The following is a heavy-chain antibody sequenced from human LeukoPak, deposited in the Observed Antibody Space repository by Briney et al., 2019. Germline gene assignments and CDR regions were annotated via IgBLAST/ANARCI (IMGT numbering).Heavy chain of an antibody. D-gene: IGHD1/OR15-1a*01. CDR2: ISGSGGST. CDR3: ANSVNIWPVKGNKHYFDY. Sequence: GGSLRLSCAASGFTFSSYAMSWVRQAPGKGLEWVSAISGSGGSTYYADSVKGRFTISRDNSKNTLYLQMNSLRAEDTAVYYCANSVNIWPVKGNKHYFDYWGQGTLVTVSS. CDR1: GFTFSSYA. J-gene: IGHJ4*02. V-gene: IGHV3-23*01.